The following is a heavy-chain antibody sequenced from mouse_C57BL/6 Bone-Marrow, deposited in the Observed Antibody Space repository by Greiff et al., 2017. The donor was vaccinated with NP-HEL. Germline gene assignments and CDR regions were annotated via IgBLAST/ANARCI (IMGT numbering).Heavy chain of an antibody. J-gene: IGHJ1*03. CDR3: ARYGNYGYFDV. CDR2: IDPSDSYT. V-gene: IGHV1-69*01. Sequence: GQGLEWIGEIDPSDSYTNYNQKFKGKSTLTVDKSSSTAYMQLSSLTSEDSAVYYCARYGNYGYFDVWGTGTTVTVSS. D-gene: IGHD2-1*01.